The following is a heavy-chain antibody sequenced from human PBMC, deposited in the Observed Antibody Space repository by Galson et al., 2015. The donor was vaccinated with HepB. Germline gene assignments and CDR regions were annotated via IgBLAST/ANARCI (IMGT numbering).Heavy chain of an antibody. J-gene: IGHJ6*02. CDR2: IKSKTGGGTT. Sequence: SLRLSCAASGFTFSNAWMSWVRQAPGKGLEWVGRIKSKTGGGTTDYAAPVKGRFTISRDDSKNTLYLQMNSLKTEDTAVYYCTTVVSEYYDFWSGWYYYYGMDVWGQGTTVTVSS. CDR1: GFTFSNAW. CDR3: TTVVSEYYDFWSGWYYYYGMDV. D-gene: IGHD3-3*01. V-gene: IGHV3-15*01.